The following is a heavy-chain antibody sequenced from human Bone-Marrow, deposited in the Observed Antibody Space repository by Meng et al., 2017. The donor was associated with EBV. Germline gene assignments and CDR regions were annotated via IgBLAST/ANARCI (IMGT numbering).Heavy chain of an antibody. V-gene: IGHV4-61*01. Sequence: QVQLPESVPGLVKPSEPLSLTCTVSGASVRGGTYHWSWIRQPPGKELEWIGYIYDGGTTIYNPSLKSRVTILVDASKNQFSLKLSSVNTADTAVYYCAKSRSSTQGVVDYWGQGTLVTVSS. J-gene: IGHJ4*02. CDR2: IYDGGTT. CDR1: GASVRGGTYH. CDR3: AKSRSSTQGVVDY. D-gene: IGHD3-10*01.